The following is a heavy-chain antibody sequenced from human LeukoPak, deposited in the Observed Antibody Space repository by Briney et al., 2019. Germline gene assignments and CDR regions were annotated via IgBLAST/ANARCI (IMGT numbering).Heavy chain of an antibody. CDR1: GFTFSSYA. V-gene: IGHV3-23*01. D-gene: IGHD3-10*01. CDR3: AKDTYYYGSGSYTFVYYYGMDV. J-gene: IGHJ6*02. Sequence: GGSLRPSCAASGFTFSSYAMSWVRQAPGKGLEWVSAISGSGGSTYYADSVKGRFTISRDNSKNTLYLQMNSLRAEDTAVYYCAKDTYYYGSGSYTFVYYYGMDVWGQGTTVTVSS. CDR2: ISGSGGST.